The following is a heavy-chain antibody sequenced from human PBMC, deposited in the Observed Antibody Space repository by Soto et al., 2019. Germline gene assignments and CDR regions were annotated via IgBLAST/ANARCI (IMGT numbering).Heavy chain of an antibody. V-gene: IGHV3-11*01. CDR2: LSSSGSTI. D-gene: IGHD5-18*01. Sequence: PGGSLRLSCAASGFTFSDYYMSWIRQDPGKGLEWVSYLSSSGSTIYYADSVKGRFTISRDNAKNSLYLQMNSLRAEDTAVHYCAREDPLNTAMVPFLFDYWGQGTLVTVSS. CDR1: GFTFSDYY. CDR3: AREDPLNTAMVPFLFDY. J-gene: IGHJ4*02.